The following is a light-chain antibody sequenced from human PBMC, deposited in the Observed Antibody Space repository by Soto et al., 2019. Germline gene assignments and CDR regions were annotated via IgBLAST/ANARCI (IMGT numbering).Light chain of an antibody. CDR2: DAS. V-gene: IGKV1-5*01. J-gene: IGKJ1*01. CDR1: QSISDW. CDR3: QQNNSSPWT. Sequence: DIQMTQSPSTLSASVGDRVTITCRASQSISDWLAWFQQKPGKAPKVLIYDASTLESGVPSRFSGSGSGTEFTLTISSLQPEDSATYYCQQNNSSPWTFGQGTKVDIK.